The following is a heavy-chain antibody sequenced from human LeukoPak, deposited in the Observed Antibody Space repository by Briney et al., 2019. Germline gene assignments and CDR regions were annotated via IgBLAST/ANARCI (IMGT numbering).Heavy chain of an antibody. CDR2: ISYSGNT. CDR3: VRPGCTSISCPIDY. V-gene: IGHV4-39*01. J-gene: IGHJ4*02. Sequence: PSETLSLTCTVSGGSISSSSYYWGWIRQPPGKGLEWIGSISYSGNTYYNPSLKSRLTISADTSKNQFSLKLSSVTAADTAVYYCVRPGCTSISCPIDYWGQGTLVTVSS. D-gene: IGHD2-2*01. CDR1: GGSISSSSYY.